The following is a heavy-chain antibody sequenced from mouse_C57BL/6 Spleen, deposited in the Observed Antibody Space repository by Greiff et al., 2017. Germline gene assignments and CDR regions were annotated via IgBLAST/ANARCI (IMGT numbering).Heavy chain of an antibody. CDR1: GYTFTSYW. D-gene: IGHD2-5*01. CDR3: ARRGSNYFDY. J-gene: IGHJ2*01. V-gene: IGHV1-52*01. Sequence: QVQLQQPGAELVRPGSSVKLSCKASGYTFTSYWMHWVKQRPIQGLEWIGNIDPSDSETHYNQKFKDKATLTVDKSSSTAYMQLSSLTSEVSAVYYCARRGSNYFDYWGQGTTLTVSS. CDR2: IDPSDSET.